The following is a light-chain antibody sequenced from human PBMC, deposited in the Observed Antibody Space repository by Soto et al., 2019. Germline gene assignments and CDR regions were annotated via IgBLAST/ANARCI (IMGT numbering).Light chain of an antibody. V-gene: IGLV2-14*01. CDR1: NSDVGLYDF. CDR2: EVS. CDR3: ISYTSGSILWV. J-gene: IGLJ3*02. Sequence: QSALTQPASVSGTPGQSITISCTGSNSDVGLYDFVSWYQHHPGRAPKLIVSEVSHRPSGISNRFSGSKSGNTASLTISGLQSEDEADYYCISYTSGSILWVFGGGTKLTVL.